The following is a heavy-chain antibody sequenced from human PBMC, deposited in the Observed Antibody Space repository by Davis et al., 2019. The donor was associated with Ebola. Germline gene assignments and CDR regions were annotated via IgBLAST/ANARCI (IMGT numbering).Heavy chain of an antibody. J-gene: IGHJ4*02. CDR2: IYYSGST. CDR1: GGSISSYY. CDR3: ARGQDYYDSSGYYYLDY. D-gene: IGHD3-22*01. Sequence: PSETLSLTCTVSGGSISSYYWSWIRQPPGKGLEWIGYIYYSGSTNYNPSFKIRVTISVDTSKNQFSLKLSSVTAADTAVYYCARGQDYYDSSGYYYLDYWGQGTLVTVSS. V-gene: IGHV4-59*01.